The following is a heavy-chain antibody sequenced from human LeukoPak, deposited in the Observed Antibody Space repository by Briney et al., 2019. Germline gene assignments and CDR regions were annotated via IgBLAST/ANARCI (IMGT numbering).Heavy chain of an antibody. V-gene: IGHV1-3*01. CDR3: ERDAHMTTVTSGYYYGMDV. D-gene: IGHD4-17*01. CDR2: INAGNGNT. CDR1: GYTFTSYA. Sequence: ASVKVSCKASGYTFTSYAMHWVRQAPGQRLEWMGWINAGNGNTKYSQKFQGRVTITRATSASTAYMELSSLRSEDTAVYYCERDAHMTTVTSGYYYGMDVWGKGTTVTVSS. J-gene: IGHJ6*04.